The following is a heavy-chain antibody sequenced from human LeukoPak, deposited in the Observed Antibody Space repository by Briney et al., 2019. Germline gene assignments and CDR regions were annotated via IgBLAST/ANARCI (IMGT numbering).Heavy chain of an antibody. J-gene: IGHJ4*02. Sequence: GGSLTLSCAASGFTFDDYAMHWVRQAPGKGLEWVSLISGDGGSTYYADSVKGRFTISRDNSKNSLYLQMNSLRTEDTALYYCAKDLYSSSWPEGFDYWGQGTLFTASS. CDR1: GFTFDDYA. CDR3: AKDLYSSSWPEGFDY. CDR2: ISGDGGST. D-gene: IGHD6-13*01. V-gene: IGHV3-43*02.